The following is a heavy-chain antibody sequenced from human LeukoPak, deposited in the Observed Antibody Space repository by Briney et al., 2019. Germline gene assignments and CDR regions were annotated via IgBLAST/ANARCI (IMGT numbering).Heavy chain of an antibody. Sequence: ASVKVSCKASGYTFTSYGISWVRQAPGQGLEWMGWISAYNGNTNYAQKLQGRVTMTTDTSTSTAYMELRSLRSDDTAVYYCGRWFASSGSPTYYYYYMDVWGKGTTVTVSS. CDR1: GYTFTSYG. J-gene: IGHJ6*03. V-gene: IGHV1-18*01. CDR3: GRWFASSGSPTYYYYYMDV. D-gene: IGHD1-26*01. CDR2: ISAYNGNT.